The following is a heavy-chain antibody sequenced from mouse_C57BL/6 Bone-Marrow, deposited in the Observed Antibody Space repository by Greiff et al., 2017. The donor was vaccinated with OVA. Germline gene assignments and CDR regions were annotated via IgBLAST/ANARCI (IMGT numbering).Heavy chain of an antibody. Sequence: EVKLVESGGDLAKPGGSLKLSCAASGFTFSSYGMSWVRQTPDKRLEWVATISSGGSYTYYPDSVKGRFTISRDNAKNTLYLQMSSLKSEDTAMYYCARPPYAMDYWGQGTSVTVSS. J-gene: IGHJ4*01. V-gene: IGHV5-6*01. CDR3: ARPPYAMDY. CDR2: ISSGGSYT. CDR1: GFTFSSYG.